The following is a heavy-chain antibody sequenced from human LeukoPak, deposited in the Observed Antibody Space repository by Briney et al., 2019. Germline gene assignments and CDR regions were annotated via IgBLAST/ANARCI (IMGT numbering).Heavy chain of an antibody. CDR1: RGTFSSYA. J-gene: IGHJ3*02. D-gene: IGHD3-10*01. Sequence: ASVKVSCKASRGTFSSYAISWVRQAPGQGLEWMGRIIPIFGTANYAQKFQGRVTITTDESTSTAYMELSSLRSEDTAVYYCASWVEVRGVISADAFDIWGQGTMVTVSS. CDR3: ASWVEVRGVISADAFDI. V-gene: IGHV1-69*05. CDR2: IIPIFGTA.